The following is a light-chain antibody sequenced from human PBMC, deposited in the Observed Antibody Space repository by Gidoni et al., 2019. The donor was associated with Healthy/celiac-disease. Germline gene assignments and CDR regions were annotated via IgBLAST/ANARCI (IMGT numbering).Light chain of an antibody. CDR2: LGS. J-gene: IGKJ1*01. Sequence: DIVMTQSPLSLPVTPGEPASISCRSSQSLLHSNGYNYLDWYLQKPGQSPQLLIYLGSNRASGVPDRFSGSGSGTDFTLKISRVEAEDVGVYYFMQAQTHTFGQGTKVEIK. CDR1: QSLLHSNGYNY. V-gene: IGKV2-28*01. CDR3: MQAQTHT.